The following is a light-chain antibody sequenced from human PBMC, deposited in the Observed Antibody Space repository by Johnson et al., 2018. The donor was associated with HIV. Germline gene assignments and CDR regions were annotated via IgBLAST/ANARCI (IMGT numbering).Light chain of an antibody. CDR2: DNN. Sequence: QSVLTQPPSVSAAPGQKVTISCSGSSSNIGNNYVSWYQQLPGRAPKLLIYDNNKRPSGIPDRFSGSKSGTSATLGITGLQTGDEADYYCGTWVSSLRVGFFRTGSKVTVL. J-gene: IGLJ1*01. CDR1: SSNIGNNY. V-gene: IGLV1-51*01. CDR3: GTWVSSLRVGF.